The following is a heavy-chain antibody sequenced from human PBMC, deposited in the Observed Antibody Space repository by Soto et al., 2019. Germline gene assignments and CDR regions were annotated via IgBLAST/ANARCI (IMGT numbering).Heavy chain of an antibody. CDR2: ISGSGGRT. V-gene: IGHV3-23*01. J-gene: IGHJ4*02. CDR1: GFTFSSHD. D-gene: IGHD5-18*01. CDR3: AIRGYSYEYYFDY. Sequence: EVQLLESGGGLVQPGGSLRLSCAASGFTFSSHDMSWVRQAPGKGLEWVSVISGSGGRTYYADSVKGRFTISRDNSKNTLYLQMNSPRAEDTAVYFCAIRGYSYEYYFDYWGQGTLVTVSS.